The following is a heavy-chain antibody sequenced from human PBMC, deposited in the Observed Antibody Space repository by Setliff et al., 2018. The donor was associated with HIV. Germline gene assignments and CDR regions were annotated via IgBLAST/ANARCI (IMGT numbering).Heavy chain of an antibody. J-gene: IGHJ4*02. D-gene: IGHD6-19*01. CDR2: INDSGNA. CDR1: SGSLSGYY. CDR3: ARRTSFIGGAVAGNFDL. Sequence: SSETLSLTCDVYSGSLSGYYWSWIRQSPGKGLEWIGEINDSGNANYNPSLKSRFTISIDTSKNHFSLTLKSVTAAGTAVFYCARRTSFIGGAVAGNFDLWGQGTPVTVSS. V-gene: IGHV4-34*01.